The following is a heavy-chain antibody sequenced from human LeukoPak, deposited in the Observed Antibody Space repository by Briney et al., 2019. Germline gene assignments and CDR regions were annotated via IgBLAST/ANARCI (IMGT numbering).Heavy chain of an antibody. CDR2: INQDGSEK. CDR3: ARDRGSSSGYYFDAFDI. Sequence: GGSLRLSCAASGFTFINFWMTWVRQAPGKGLEWVANINQDGSEKYYVDSVKGRFTISRDNAKNSLYLQMNSLRAEDTAVYYCARDRGSSSGYYFDAFDIWGQGTMVTVSS. J-gene: IGHJ3*02. D-gene: IGHD3-22*01. CDR1: GFTFINFW. V-gene: IGHV3-7*01.